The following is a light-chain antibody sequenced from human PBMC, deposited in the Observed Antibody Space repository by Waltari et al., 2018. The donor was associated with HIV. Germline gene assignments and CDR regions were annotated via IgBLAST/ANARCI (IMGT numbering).Light chain of an antibody. CDR3: QQYYNLLPT. J-gene: IGKJ3*01. Sequence: DIVMTQSPDSLSVSLGERATISCKSSQNLLKSSNKKNHLAWYQQRPRQPPKLLVSWASTRESGVPDRFSGSGSGTDFTLTISSLQAEDVAVYYCQQYYNLLPTFGPGTKVDIK. V-gene: IGKV4-1*01. CDR1: QNLLKSSNKKNH. CDR2: WAS.